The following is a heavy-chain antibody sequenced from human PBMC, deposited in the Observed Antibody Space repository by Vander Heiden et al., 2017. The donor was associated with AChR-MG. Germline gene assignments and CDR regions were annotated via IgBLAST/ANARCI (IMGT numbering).Heavy chain of an antibody. D-gene: IGHD6-6*01. CDR1: GYTFTGYY. V-gene: IGHV1-2*04. CDR3: AREGLGAFIAARPAAYYYGMDV. Sequence: QVQLVQSGAEVKKPGASVKVSCQASGYTFTGYYMHWLGQAPGQGLEWMGWSNPNRGGTNYAQKFQGWVTMTRDTSISTAYMELSRLRSDDTAVYYCAREGLGAFIAARPAAYYYGMDVWGQGTTVTVSS. J-gene: IGHJ6*02. CDR2: SNPNRGGT.